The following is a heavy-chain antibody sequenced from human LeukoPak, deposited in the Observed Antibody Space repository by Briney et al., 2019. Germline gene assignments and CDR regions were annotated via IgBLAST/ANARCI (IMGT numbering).Heavy chain of an antibody. V-gene: IGHV3-30*01. D-gene: IGHD2-15*01. CDR3: ARDLRVVAATPGY. J-gene: IGHJ4*02. Sequence: GGSLRLSCAASGFTFSSYAMHWARQAPGKGLEWVAVISYDGSNKYYADSVKGRFTISRDNSKNTLYLQMNSLRAEDTAVYYCARDLRVVAATPGYWGQGTLVTVSS. CDR1: GFTFSSYA. CDR2: ISYDGSNK.